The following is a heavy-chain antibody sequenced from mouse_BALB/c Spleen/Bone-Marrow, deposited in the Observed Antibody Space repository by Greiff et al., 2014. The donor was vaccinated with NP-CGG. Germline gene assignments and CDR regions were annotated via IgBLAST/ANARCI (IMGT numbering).Heavy chain of an antibody. CDR3: ARDCCDH. Sequence: EVQVVESGPSLVKPSQSLSLTCSASGYSFTSCYWNWIRQFPGNKLEYMGYITYSGNTYYNPSLISGISIIRDTSKNQYYLLLNSVTAEDAAAYYCARDCCDHWGQGTTLTVSS. CDR2: ITYSGNT. J-gene: IGHJ2*01. CDR1: GYSFTSCY. V-gene: IGHV3-8*02.